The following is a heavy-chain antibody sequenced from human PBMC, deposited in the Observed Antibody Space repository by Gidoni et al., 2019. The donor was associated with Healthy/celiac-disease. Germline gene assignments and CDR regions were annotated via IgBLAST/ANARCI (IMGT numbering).Heavy chain of an antibody. D-gene: IGHD6-25*01. Sequence: EVQLVESGGGLVQPGGSLRLSCAASGFPFRSYWMSWVRQAPGKGLEWVANIKQDGSEKYYVDSVKGRFTISRDNAKNSLYLQMNSLRAEDTAVYYCARPQRTNYYYYGMDVWGQGTTVTVSS. CDR1: GFPFRSYW. CDR3: ARPQRTNYYYYGMDV. V-gene: IGHV3-7*05. J-gene: IGHJ6*02. CDR2: IKQDGSEK.